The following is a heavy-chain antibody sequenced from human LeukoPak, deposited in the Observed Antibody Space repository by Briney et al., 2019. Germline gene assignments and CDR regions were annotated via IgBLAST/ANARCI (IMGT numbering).Heavy chain of an antibody. Sequence: GGSLRLSCAAPGFTFIDYDMHWVRQVIGKGLEWVSAIGIRGGTHYSGSVKGRFTISRENAESSLYLQMNSLRAEDTAVYYCARGGIQVSGIDEFDYWGQGTLVTVSS. V-gene: IGHV3-13*01. D-gene: IGHD6-19*01. CDR3: ARGGIQVSGIDEFDY. J-gene: IGHJ4*02. CDR2: IGIRGGT. CDR1: GFTFIDYD.